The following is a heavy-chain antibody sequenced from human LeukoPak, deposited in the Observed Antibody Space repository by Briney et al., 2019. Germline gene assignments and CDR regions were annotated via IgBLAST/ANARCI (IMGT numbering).Heavy chain of an antibody. CDR1: GGSISSYH. CDR2: IYYSGST. J-gene: IGHJ5*02. D-gene: IGHD3-22*01. V-gene: IGHV4-59*01. CDR3: ARGYYDSSGYLISYNWFDP. Sequence: SETLSLTCTVSGGSISSYHWSWMRQPPGKGLEWIGYIYYSGSTNYNPSLKSRVTISVDTSKNQFSLKLSSVTAADTAVYYCARGYYDSSGYLISYNWFDPWGQGTLVTVSS.